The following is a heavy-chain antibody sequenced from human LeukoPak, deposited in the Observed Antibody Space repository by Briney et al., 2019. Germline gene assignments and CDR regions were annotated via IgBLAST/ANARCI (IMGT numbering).Heavy chain of an antibody. CDR1: GFTFSSYT. J-gene: IGHJ4*02. CDR3: AVPQWELLN. D-gene: IGHD1-26*01. V-gene: IGHV3-23*01. Sequence: PGGSLRLSCAASGFTFSSYTMSWVRQAPGKGLEWVSAIGAGGGNTYYADSVKGRFTISRDNSKNTLYLQRNSLRAEDTAVYSCAVPQWELLNWGQGTLVTVSS. CDR2: IGAGGGNT.